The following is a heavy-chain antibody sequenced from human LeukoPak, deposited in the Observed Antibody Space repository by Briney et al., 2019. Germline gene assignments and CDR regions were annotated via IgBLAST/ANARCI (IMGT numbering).Heavy chain of an antibody. Sequence: ASVKVSCKASGYTFTSYGISWVRQAPGQGLEWMGWISAYNGNTNYAQKLQGRVTMTTDTSTSTAYMELRSLRSDGTAVYYCARAPVSGSYPPNFDYWGQGTLVSVSS. D-gene: IGHD1-26*01. CDR3: ARAPVSGSYPPNFDY. CDR1: GYTFTSYG. V-gene: IGHV1-18*01. J-gene: IGHJ4*02. CDR2: ISAYNGNT.